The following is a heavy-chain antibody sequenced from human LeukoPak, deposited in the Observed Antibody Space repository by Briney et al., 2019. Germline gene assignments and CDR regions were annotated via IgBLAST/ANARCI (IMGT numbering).Heavy chain of an antibody. CDR1: GYTFTSYA. D-gene: IGHD2-15*01. Sequence: ASVKASCKASGYTFTSYAMNWVRQAPGKGLEWMGGFDPEDGETIYAQKFQGRVTMTEDTSADTAYMELSSLRSEDTAVYYCATAGGYCSGGSCYSTWGQGTLVTVSS. CDR2: FDPEDGET. CDR3: ATAGGYCSGGSCYST. V-gene: IGHV1-24*01. J-gene: IGHJ5*02.